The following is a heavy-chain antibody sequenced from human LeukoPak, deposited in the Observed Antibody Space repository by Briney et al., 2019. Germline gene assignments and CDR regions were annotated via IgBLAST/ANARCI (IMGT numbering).Heavy chain of an antibody. CDR1: VYTFTDYY. V-gene: IGHV1-2*02. Sequence: ASVTVSCKASVYTFTDYYMHWVRQAPGQGREWMGWINPKSGGTNYAQNFQGRVTMTRDTSISTAYMELSGLRSDDRAVYYCVRDAIAATGTGGWGQGTLVTVSS. CDR2: INPKSGGT. CDR3: VRDAIAATGTGG. D-gene: IGHD6-13*01. J-gene: IGHJ4*02.